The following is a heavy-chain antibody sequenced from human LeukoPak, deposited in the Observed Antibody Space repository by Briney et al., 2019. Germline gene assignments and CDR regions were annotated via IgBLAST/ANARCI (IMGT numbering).Heavy chain of an antibody. CDR3: ASDFGVVILDY. CDR1: GFTFSTYA. J-gene: IGHJ4*02. D-gene: IGHD3-3*01. CDR2: ISGSGDST. V-gene: IGHV3-23*01. Sequence: TGGSLRLSCAASGFTFSTYAVNWVRQAPGKGLEWVSTISGSGDSTYYADSVKGRFTISRDNAKNSLYLQMNSLRAEDTAVYYCASDFGVVILDYWGQGTLVTVSS.